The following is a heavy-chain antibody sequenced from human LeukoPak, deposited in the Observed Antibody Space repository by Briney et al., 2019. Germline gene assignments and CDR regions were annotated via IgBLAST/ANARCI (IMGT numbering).Heavy chain of an antibody. CDR2: INPNSGGT. CDR3: ASAGIAAASPQYYYYYGMDV. D-gene: IGHD6-13*01. CDR1: RYTFTGYY. Sequence: ASVKVSCKASRYTFTGYYMHWVRQAPGQGLEWMGWINPNSGGTNYAQKFQGRVTMTRDTSISTAYMELSRLRSDDTAVYYCASAGIAAASPQYYYYYGMDVWGQGTTVTVSS. V-gene: IGHV1-2*02. J-gene: IGHJ6*02.